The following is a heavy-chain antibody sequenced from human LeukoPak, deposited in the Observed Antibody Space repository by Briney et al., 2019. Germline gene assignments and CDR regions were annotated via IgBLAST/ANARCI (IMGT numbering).Heavy chain of an antibody. CDR3: ARGKDSHLFDY. D-gene: IGHD3/OR15-3a*01. V-gene: IGHV3-21*01. CDR1: GFTFSSYI. Sequence: GGSLRLSCAASGFTFSSYIMNWVRQAPGKGLEWVSSISSSSSYIYYADSVKGRFTISRDNAKNSLYLQMNSLRAEDTAVYYCARGKDSHLFDYWGQGTLVTVSS. CDR2: ISSSSSYI. J-gene: IGHJ4*02.